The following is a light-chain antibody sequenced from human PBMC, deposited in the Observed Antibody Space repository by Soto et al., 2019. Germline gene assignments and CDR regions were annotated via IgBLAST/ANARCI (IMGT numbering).Light chain of an antibody. J-gene: IGKJ3*01. CDR1: QSVSSSY. V-gene: IGKV3-20*01. Sequence: EIVLTQSPGTLSLSPGERATLSCRASQSVSSSYLAWYQQKPGQAPRLLIYGASGRATGIPDRFSGSGSGTDFTLTISRREPEDFAVYYCQQYGRSPSFNFCPGTKVDIK. CDR3: QQYGRSPSFN. CDR2: GAS.